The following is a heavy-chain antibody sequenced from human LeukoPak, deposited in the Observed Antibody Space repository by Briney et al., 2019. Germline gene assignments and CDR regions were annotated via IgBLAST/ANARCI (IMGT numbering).Heavy chain of an antibody. CDR1: GGTFSSYA. Sequence: GASVKVSCKASGGTFSSYAISWVRQAPGQGLEWMGGIIPIFGTANYAQKFQGRVTITADKSTSTAYMELSSLRSEDTAVYYCARDRTTAGMVSFDYWGQGTLVTVSS. CDR2: IIPIFGTA. CDR3: ARDRTTAGMVSFDY. D-gene: IGHD4-17*01. J-gene: IGHJ4*02. V-gene: IGHV1-69*06.